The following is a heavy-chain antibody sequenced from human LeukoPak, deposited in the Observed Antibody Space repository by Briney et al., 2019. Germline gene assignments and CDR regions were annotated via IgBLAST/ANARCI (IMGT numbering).Heavy chain of an antibody. CDR3: ARDRGTYSSSWYGQNNWFDP. V-gene: IGHV4-4*02. CDR1: GDSISSSHW. CDR2: IYHSGNT. D-gene: IGHD6-13*01. Sequence: SETLSLTCAVSGDSISSSHWWSWVRQSPGKGLEWIGEIYHSGNTNYNPSLKSRVAISLDKSSNQFSLRLTSVTAADTAMYYCARDRGTYSSSWYGQNNWFDPWGQGTLVTVSS. J-gene: IGHJ5*02.